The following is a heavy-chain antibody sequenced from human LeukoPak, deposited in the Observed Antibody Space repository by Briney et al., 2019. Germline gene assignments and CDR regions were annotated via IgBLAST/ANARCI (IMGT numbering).Heavy chain of an antibody. CDR1: GYSISSGYY. V-gene: IGHV4-38-2*02. CDR2: IFHGGST. J-gene: IGHJ4*02. D-gene: IGHD2-21*02. Sequence: SETLSLTCTVSGYSISSGYYWGWIRQSPGKGLEWIGIIFHGGSTYYNPSLRSRVIVSVDTSKNHFSPKVTSVTAADTAVYYCARDLASCAGDCYSDGFDYWGQGTLVTVSS. CDR3: ARDLASCAGDCYSDGFDY.